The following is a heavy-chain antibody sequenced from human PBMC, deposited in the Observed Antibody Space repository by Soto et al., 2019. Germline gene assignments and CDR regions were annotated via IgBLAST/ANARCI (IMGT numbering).Heavy chain of an antibody. V-gene: IGHV4-4*02. Sequence: SETLPLTCAVSGGSSSSSNWWSWVRQTPGKGLEWIGEIYHSGSTNYNPSLKSRVTISVDKSKNQFSLKLSSVTAADTAVYYCARDVSAAAGYWFDPWGQGTLVTVSS. CDR1: GGSSSSSNW. D-gene: IGHD6-13*01. J-gene: IGHJ5*02. CDR3: ARDVSAAAGYWFDP. CDR2: IYHSGST.